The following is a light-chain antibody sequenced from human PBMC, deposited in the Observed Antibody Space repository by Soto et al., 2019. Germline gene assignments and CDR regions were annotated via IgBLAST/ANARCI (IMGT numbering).Light chain of an antibody. CDR3: QQSNNYPWT. CDR1: QYIHNY. CDR2: EAA. V-gene: IGKV1-5*03. J-gene: IGKJ1*01. Sequence: DIQMTQSPSTLSASVGDRVTITCRASQYIHNYLAWYQQKPGEAPKLLIYEAANLESGDPSRFSGSGTGTEFTLPISSLQPDDFATYYCQQSNNYPWTFGQGTRVEI.